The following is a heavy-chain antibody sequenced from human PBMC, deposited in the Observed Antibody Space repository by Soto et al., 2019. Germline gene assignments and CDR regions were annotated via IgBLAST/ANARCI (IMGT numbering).Heavy chain of an antibody. V-gene: IGHV5-51*01. CDR2: IYPGDSDT. D-gene: IGHD6-13*01. CDR1: GYSFTSYW. CDR3: ARVLGGSSSKNNWFDP. J-gene: IGHJ5*02. Sequence: GESLKISCKGSGYSFTSYWIGWVRQMPGKGLEWMVIIYPGDSDTRYSPSFQGQVTISADKSISTAYLQWSSLKASDTAMFFFARVLGGSSSKNNWFDPWGQGTLVTVSS.